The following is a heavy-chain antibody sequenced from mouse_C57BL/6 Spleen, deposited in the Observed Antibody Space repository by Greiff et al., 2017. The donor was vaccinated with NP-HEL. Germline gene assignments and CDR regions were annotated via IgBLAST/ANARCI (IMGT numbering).Heavy chain of an antibody. CDR2: IDPEDGET. Sequence: VQLQQSGAELVKPGASVKLSCTASGFTITDYYMHWVKQRTEQGLEWIGRIDPEDGETKYAPKFQGKATLTADTSSNTAYLQLSSLTSEDTAVYYCSREDYEGYPWFAYWGQGTLVTVSA. CDR3: SREDYEGYPWFAY. CDR1: GFTITDYY. D-gene: IGHD2-2*01. V-gene: IGHV14-2*01. J-gene: IGHJ3*01.